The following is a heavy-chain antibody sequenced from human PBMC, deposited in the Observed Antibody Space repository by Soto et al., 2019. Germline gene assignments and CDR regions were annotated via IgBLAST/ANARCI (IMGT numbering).Heavy chain of an antibody. CDR3: ARVGELIAVAGRGSFDY. CDR2: ISYDGSNK. V-gene: IGHV3-30-3*01. CDR1: GFTFSSYA. J-gene: IGHJ4*02. Sequence: GGSLRLSCAASGFTFSSYAMHWVRQAPGKGLEWVAVISYDGSNKYYADSVKGRFTISRDNSKNTLYLQMNSLRAEDTAVYYCARVGELIAVAGRGSFDYWGQGTLVTVSS. D-gene: IGHD6-19*01.